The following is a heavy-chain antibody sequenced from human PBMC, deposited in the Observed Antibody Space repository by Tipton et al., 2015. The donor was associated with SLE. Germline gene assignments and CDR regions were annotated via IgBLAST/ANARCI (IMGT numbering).Heavy chain of an antibody. J-gene: IGHJ3*02. D-gene: IGHD3-3*01. CDR3: ARTPFDFWCSYDNAFDI. Sequence: SLRLSCTVSGDSTSSYYWSWIRQPPGKGLEWIGYGYYTGFTNYNPSLKSRATISVDTSKNQFSLKLSSVTAADTAVYYCARTPFDFWCSYDNAFDIWGQGIMVTVSS. V-gene: IGHV4-59*01. CDR2: GYYTGFT. CDR1: GDSTSSYY.